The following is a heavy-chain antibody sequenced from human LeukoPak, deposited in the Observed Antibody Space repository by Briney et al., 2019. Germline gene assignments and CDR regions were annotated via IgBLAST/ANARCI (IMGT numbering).Heavy chain of an antibody. CDR2: ISGSGGST. D-gene: IGHD6-19*01. J-gene: IGHJ4*02. Sequence: GGSLRLSCAASGFNVRTNYMSWVRQAPGKGLEWVSAISGSGGSTYYADSVKGRFTISRDNSKNTLYLQMNSLRAEDTAVYYCAKGGPYIAVAGYYFDYWGQGTLVTVSS. CDR1: GFNVRTNY. CDR3: AKGGPYIAVAGYYFDY. V-gene: IGHV3-23*01.